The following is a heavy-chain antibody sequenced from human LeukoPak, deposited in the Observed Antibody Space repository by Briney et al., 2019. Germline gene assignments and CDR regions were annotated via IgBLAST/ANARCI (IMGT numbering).Heavy chain of an antibody. J-gene: IGHJ4*02. CDR3: ASPTHYDRWALMY. CDR1: GGTFNAYY. Sequence: SETLSLTCAVYGGTFNAYYWSWIRQPPGKGLEWIGEINHSGGTKFNPSLKGRVTISVDTSKHQFSLKLSSVTAADTAVYYCASPTHYDRWALMYRGQGALVTVSS. D-gene: IGHD3-9*01. V-gene: IGHV4-34*01. CDR2: INHSGGT.